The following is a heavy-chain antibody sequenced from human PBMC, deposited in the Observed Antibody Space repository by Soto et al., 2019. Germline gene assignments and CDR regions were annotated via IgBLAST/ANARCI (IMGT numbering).Heavy chain of an antibody. V-gene: IGHV3-21*01. CDR2: ISSSTGYK. Sequence: GGSLRLSCAATGFTFSSYTMNWVRQAPGKGLEWVSSISSSTGYKDYADSVKGRFTISRDNAKNSLFLQMNSLRAEDTAVYYCARDRPYDTGANYWGQGTLVTVSS. D-gene: IGHD3-9*01. CDR1: GFTFSSYT. J-gene: IGHJ4*02. CDR3: ARDRPYDTGANY.